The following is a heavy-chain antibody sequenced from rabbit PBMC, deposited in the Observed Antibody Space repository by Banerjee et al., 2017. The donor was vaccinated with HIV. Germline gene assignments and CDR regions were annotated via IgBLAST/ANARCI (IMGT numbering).Heavy chain of an antibody. Sequence: QSLEESGGDLVKPGASLTLTCTASGFSFSSSYYMCWVRQAPGKGLEWIGCIDTGSGSTYYASWAKGRFTISKTSSTTVTLQMPSLTAADTATYFCASFPDYTYGYAGYDFDPWGQGTLVTVS. CDR3: ASFPDYTYGYAGYDFDP. CDR1: GFSFSSSYY. J-gene: IGHJ2*01. CDR2: IDTGSGST. V-gene: IGHV1S40*01. D-gene: IGHD6-1*01.